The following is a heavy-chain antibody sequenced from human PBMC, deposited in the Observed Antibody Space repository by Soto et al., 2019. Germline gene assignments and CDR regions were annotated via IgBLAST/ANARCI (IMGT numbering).Heavy chain of an antibody. CDR3: AKDEGYSGSYPRPPYDY. CDR1: GFTFSSYG. D-gene: IGHD1-26*01. CDR2: ISYDGSNK. J-gene: IGHJ4*02. V-gene: IGHV3-30*18. Sequence: GGSLRLSCAASGFTFSSYGMHWVRQAPGKGLEWVAVISYDGSNKYYADSVKGRFTISRDNSKNTLYLQMNSLRAEDTAVYYCAKDEGYSGSYPRPPYDYWGQGTLVTVSS.